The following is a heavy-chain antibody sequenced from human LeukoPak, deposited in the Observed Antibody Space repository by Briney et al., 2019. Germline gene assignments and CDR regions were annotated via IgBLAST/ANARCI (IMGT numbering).Heavy chain of an antibody. CDR2: FIPILGTA. J-gene: IGHJ6*04. CDR1: GYTFISYA. D-gene: IGHD3-3*01. CDR3: AGIPVFGVVLHQEPV. V-gene: IGHV1-69*10. Sequence: GASVKVSCKASGYTFISYAMNWVRQAPGQGLEWMGVFIPILGTANSTQKFQDRVTITADISTNTVYMELSSLRSEDTAVYFCAGIPVFGVVLHQEPVWGKGTTVTVSS.